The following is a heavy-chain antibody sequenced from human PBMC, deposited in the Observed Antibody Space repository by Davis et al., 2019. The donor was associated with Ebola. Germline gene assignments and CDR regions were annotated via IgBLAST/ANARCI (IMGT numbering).Heavy chain of an antibody. V-gene: IGHV3-23*01. D-gene: IGHD2-2*01. CDR3: ASLHVVPAAMGYFDY. CDR1: GFTFSSYA. Sequence: PGGSLRLSCAASGFTFSSYAMSWVRQAPGKGLEWVSAISGSGGSTYYADSVKGRFTISRDNSKNTLYLQMNSLRAEDTAVYYCASLHVVPAAMGYFDYWGQGTLVTVSS. CDR2: ISGSGGST. J-gene: IGHJ4*02.